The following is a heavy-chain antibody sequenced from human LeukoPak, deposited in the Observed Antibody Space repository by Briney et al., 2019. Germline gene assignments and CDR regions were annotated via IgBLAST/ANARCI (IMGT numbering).Heavy chain of an antibody. CDR2: ISYDGTEK. V-gene: IGHV3-30*18. D-gene: IGHD1-14*01. CDR1: GFTFNTYG. J-gene: IGHJ6*02. Sequence: GGSLRLSCAASGFTFNTYGMHWVRQAPGKGLEWVAVISYDGTEKYYADSVKGRFTISRDNSRKTLYLQMNSLRPDDTAVYYCTKLPAGGLDVWGQGTTVTVSS. CDR3: TKLPAGGLDV.